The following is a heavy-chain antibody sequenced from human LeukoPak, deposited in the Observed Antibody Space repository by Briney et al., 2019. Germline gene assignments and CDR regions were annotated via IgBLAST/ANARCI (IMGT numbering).Heavy chain of an antibody. CDR3: ARDGLLGYFDY. J-gene: IGHJ4*02. D-gene: IGHD2-8*02. CDR2: IRGSGGST. CDR1: GFTFRSYA. V-gene: IGHV3-23*01. Sequence: GGSLRLSCAASGFTFRSYAMNWVRQAPGKGLEWVSSIRGSGGSTYYADSVKGRFTISRDNSKNTLYLQMNSLRAEDTAVYYCARDGLLGYFDYWGQGTLVTVSS.